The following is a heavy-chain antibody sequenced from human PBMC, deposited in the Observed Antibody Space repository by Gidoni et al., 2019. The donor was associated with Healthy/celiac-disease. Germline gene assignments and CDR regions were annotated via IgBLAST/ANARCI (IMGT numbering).Heavy chain of an antibody. CDR2: IYSGGST. V-gene: IGHV3-53*02. J-gene: IGHJ4*02. CDR3: ARDSGDYGDYRFDY. D-gene: IGHD4-17*01. Sequence: EVQLVETGGGLIQPGGSLRLSCAASGFTVSSNYMSWVRQAPGKGLEWVSVIYSGGSTYYADSVKGRFTISRDNSKNTLYLQMNSLRAEDTAVYYCARDSGDYGDYRFDYWGQGTLVTVSS. CDR1: GFTVSSNY.